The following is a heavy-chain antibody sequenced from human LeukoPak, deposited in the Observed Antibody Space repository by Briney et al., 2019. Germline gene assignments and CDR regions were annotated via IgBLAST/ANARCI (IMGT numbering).Heavy chain of an antibody. D-gene: IGHD4-17*01. J-gene: IGHJ4*02. CDR2: IKQDGSEK. CDR1: GFAFSTYW. Sequence: GGSLRLSCAASGFAFSTYWMSWVRQAPGKGLEWVANIKQDGSEKYYADSVKGRFTISRDNAKNSLYLQMNSLRAEDTAVYYCAKDGLGDGLGYWGQGTLVIVSS. V-gene: IGHV3-7*05. CDR3: AKDGLGDGLGY.